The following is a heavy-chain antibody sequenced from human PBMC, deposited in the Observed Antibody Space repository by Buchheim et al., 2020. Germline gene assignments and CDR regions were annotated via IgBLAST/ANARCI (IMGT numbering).Heavy chain of an antibody. CDR2: ISYDGSNK. CDR3: AKEMTRAGIRFIFDY. D-gene: IGHD2-21*02. Sequence: QVQLVESGGGVVQPGRSLRLSCAASGFTFSSYGMHWVRQAPGKGLEWVAVISYDGSNKYYADSVKGRFTISRDNSKNTLYLQMNSLRAEDTAVYYCAKEMTRAGIRFIFDYWGQGTL. V-gene: IGHV3-30*18. CDR1: GFTFSSYG. J-gene: IGHJ4*02.